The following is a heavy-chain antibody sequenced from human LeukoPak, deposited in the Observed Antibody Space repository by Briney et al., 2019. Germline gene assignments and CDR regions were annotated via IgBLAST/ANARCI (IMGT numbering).Heavy chain of an antibody. D-gene: IGHD3-9*01. V-gene: IGHV4-4*07. CDR3: ARDSDSYYDILTASYYYGMDV. CDR2: MSASGST. CDR1: GDSIRGFY. J-gene: IGHJ6*02. Sequence: SETLSLTCTVSGDSIRGFYWSWIRQPAGKGLGWIGRMSASGSTNYNPSLKSRVTMSVDTSKNQFSLKLSSVTAADTAVYYCARDSDSYYDILTASYYYGMDVWGQGTTVTVSS.